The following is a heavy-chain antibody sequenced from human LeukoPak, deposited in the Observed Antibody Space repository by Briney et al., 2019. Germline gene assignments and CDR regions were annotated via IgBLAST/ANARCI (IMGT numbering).Heavy chain of an antibody. CDR3: ARAPPYYYDSRGYHYERGNYHYGMDV. J-gene: IGHJ6*02. CDR1: GFTFSSYW. CDR2: LNSDGSST. V-gene: IGHV3-74*01. D-gene: IGHD3-22*01. Sequence: PGGSLRLSCAASGFTFSSYWLHWVRQAPGKGLVWVSRLNSDGSSTSYADSVKGRFTISRDISSNTLYLEMSSLRAEDTARYYCARAPPYYYDSRGYHYERGNYHYGMDVWGQGTTVIVS.